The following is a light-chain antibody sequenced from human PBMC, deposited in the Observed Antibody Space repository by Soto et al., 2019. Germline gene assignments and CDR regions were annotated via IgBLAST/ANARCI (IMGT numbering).Light chain of an antibody. CDR3: QQSYSTLYT. CDR1: QSIGTS. CDR2: AAS. Sequence: DIQMTQSPSSLSASIGDRVTITCRASQSIGTSLSWHQQKSGRAPKLLIHAASTLQSGVPSRFSGSGSGTDFTLIISSLQPEDVAVYYCQQSYSTLYTFGQGTNLEIK. J-gene: IGKJ2*01. V-gene: IGKV1-39*01.